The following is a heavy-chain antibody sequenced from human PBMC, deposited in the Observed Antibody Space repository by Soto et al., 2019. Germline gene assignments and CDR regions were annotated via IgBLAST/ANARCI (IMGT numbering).Heavy chain of an antibody. CDR3: ARDGVEGHIVVVVAATWGDV. Sequence: GGSLRLSCAASGFTFSSYAMHWVRQAPGKGLEWVAVISYDGSNKYYADSVKGRFTISRDNSKNTLYLQMNSLRAEDTAVYYCARDGVEGHIVVVVAATWGDVWGQGTTVTVSS. V-gene: IGHV3-30-3*01. CDR2: ISYDGSNK. CDR1: GFTFSSYA. D-gene: IGHD2-15*01. J-gene: IGHJ6*02.